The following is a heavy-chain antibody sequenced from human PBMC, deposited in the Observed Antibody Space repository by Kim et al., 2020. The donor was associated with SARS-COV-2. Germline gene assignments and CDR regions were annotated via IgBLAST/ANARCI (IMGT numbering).Heavy chain of an antibody. V-gene: IGHV7-4-1*02. CDR2: INTNTGNP. D-gene: IGHD4-17*01. CDR1: GYTFTSYA. Sequence: ASVKVSCKASGYTFTSYAMNWVRQAPGQGLEWMGWINTNTGNPTYAQGFTGRFVFSLDTSVSTAYLQISSLKAEDTAVYYCARDSFDYGDYSNYYYYGMDVWGQGTTVTVSS. J-gene: IGHJ6*02. CDR3: ARDSFDYGDYSNYYYYGMDV.